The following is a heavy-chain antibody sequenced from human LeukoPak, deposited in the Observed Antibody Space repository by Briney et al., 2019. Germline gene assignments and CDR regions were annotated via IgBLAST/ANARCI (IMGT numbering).Heavy chain of an antibody. D-gene: IGHD5-18*01. V-gene: IGHV1-2*02. CDR3: AREINYSYGNYFDS. Sequence: ASVKLSCTASGYTFTGDYMHWVRQAPGQGLEWMGWINPNSGGTSYAQKFQGRAIMTRDTSISTAYMELSRLRSDDTAVYYCAREINYSYGNYFDSWGQGTLVTVSS. CDR1: GYTFTGDY. J-gene: IGHJ4*02. CDR2: INPNSGGT.